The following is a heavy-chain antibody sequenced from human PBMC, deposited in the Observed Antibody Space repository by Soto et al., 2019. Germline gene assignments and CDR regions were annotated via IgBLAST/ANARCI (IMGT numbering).Heavy chain of an antibody. CDR2: SGNT. D-gene: IGHD3-3*01. Sequence: QVQLVQSGAEVKKPGASVTVSCKASGYTFSRHGISWVRQAPGQGLEWMAWSGNTNYAQKFQGRLILTTNPSTRTAYMELRSLRSDDTAVYYCARGADDFSSGYYYEYWGQGTLVTVSS. V-gene: IGHV1-18*04. CDR1: GYTFSRHG. J-gene: IGHJ4*02. CDR3: ARGADDFSSGYYYEY.